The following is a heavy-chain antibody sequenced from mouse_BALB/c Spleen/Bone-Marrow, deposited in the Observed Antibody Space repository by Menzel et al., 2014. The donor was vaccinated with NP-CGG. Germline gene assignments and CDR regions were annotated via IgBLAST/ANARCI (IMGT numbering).Heavy chain of an antibody. Sequence: EVKLMESGGGLVKPGGSLKLSCAASGFTFSDHYMYWVRQTPEKRLEWVATISDGGNYTYYPDSVKGRFTISRDNAKNNLYLQMSSLKSEDTAMYYCAGTWEAMDYWGQGTSVTVFS. CDR2: ISDGGNYT. V-gene: IGHV5-4*02. CDR3: AGTWEAMDY. D-gene: IGHD3-3*01. J-gene: IGHJ4*01. CDR1: GFTFSDHY.